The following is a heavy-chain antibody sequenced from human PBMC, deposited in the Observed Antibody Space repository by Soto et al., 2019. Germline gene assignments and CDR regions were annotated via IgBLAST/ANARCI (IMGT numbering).Heavy chain of an antibody. CDR3: ARRMTGSYSDY. CDR2: IHYSGST. V-gene: IGHV4-39*01. D-gene: IGHD3-9*01. J-gene: IGHJ4*02. Sequence: LSLTCTVSGGAISSTNYRWGWIRQPPGKGLEWIGTIHYSGSTSYNPSLKSRVTISVDTSKNQFSLKMSSLTAADTAVYYCARRMTGSYSDYWGQGTLVTVSS. CDR1: GGAISSTNYR.